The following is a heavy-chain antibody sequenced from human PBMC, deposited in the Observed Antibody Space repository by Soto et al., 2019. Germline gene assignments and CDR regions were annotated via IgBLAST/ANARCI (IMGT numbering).Heavy chain of an antibody. CDR3: AKDRGSSLYHWFDP. CDR2: ISDGGGST. V-gene: IGHV3-23*01. J-gene: IGHJ5*02. D-gene: IGHD6-13*01. Sequence: EVQLLESGGGLVQPGGSLRLSCAASGFTFSSYGMSWVRQATGKGLEWVSVISDGGGSTFYADSVKGRFTISRDNSKNTLYLQMNGLRAVVTAVYYSAKDRGSSLYHWFDPWGQATLVTVSS. CDR1: GFTFSSYG.